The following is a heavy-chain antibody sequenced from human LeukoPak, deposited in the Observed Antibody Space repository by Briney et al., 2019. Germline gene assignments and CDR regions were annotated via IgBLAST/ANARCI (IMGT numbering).Heavy chain of an antibody. CDR1: GFTFSSYS. D-gene: IGHD2-15*01. V-gene: IGHV3-48*04. CDR3: ARDCSGGSCYPPYGPR. J-gene: IGHJ4*02. Sequence: PGGSLRLSCAASGFTFSSYSMNWVRQAPGKGLEWVSYISSSSSTIYYADSVKGRFTISRDNAKNSLYLQMNSLRAEDTAVYYCARDCSGGSCYPPYGPRWGQGTLVTVSS. CDR2: ISSSSSTI.